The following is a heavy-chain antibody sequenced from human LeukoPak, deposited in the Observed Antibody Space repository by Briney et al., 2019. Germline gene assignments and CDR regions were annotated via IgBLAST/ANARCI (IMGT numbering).Heavy chain of an antibody. Sequence: SETLSLTCTVSGGSISSYYWSWIRQPAGKGLEWIGRIYISGSTNYNPSLKSRVTMSVDTSKNQFSLKLSSVTAADTAVYYCARARGIAVADAFDIWGQGTMVTVSS. D-gene: IGHD6-19*01. CDR3: ARARGIAVADAFDI. J-gene: IGHJ3*02. CDR2: IYISGST. CDR1: GGSISSYY. V-gene: IGHV4-4*07.